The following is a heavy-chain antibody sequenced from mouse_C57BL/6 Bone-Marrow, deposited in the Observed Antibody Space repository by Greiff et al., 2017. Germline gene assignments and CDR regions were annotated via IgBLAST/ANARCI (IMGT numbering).Heavy chain of an antibody. Sequence: VQLQESGAELVRPGTSVKMSCKASGYTFTNYWIGWAKQRPGHGLEWIGDIYPGGGYTNYNEKFKGKATLTADKSSSTAYMQFSSLTSEDSAIYYCARGDYYGSSFAYWGQETLVTVSA. V-gene: IGHV1-63*01. CDR2: IYPGGGYT. D-gene: IGHD1-1*01. J-gene: IGHJ3*01. CDR3: ARGDYYGSSFAY. CDR1: GYTFTNYW.